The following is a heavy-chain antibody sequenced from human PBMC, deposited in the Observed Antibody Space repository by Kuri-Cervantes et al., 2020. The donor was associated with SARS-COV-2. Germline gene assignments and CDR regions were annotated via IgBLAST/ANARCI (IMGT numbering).Heavy chain of an antibody. J-gene: IGHJ6*02. CDR1: GFTVSDNY. D-gene: IGHD4-17*01. CDR2: IWYDGSNK. V-gene: IGHV3-33*08. Sequence: GGSLRLSCAASGFTVSDNYMSWVRQAPGKGLEWVAVIWYDGSNKYYADSVKGRFTISRDNSKNTLYLQMNSLRAEDTAVYYCACHNDYEVVDVWGQGTTVTVSS. CDR3: ACHNDYEVVDV.